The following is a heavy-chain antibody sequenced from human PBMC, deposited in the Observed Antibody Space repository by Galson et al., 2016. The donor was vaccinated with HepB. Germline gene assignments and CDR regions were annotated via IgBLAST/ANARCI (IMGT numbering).Heavy chain of an antibody. Sequence: SLRLSCAASGFTFTSYAMNWVRQAPGKGLEWVSVISGGGDGIYYADSVKGRFTISRDNSKNTLYLQMSSLRADDTAVYYCAKGLMQYFDSWGQGTLVTVSA. D-gene: IGHD2-8*01. CDR3: AKGLMQYFDS. CDR1: GFTFTSYA. J-gene: IGHJ4*02. CDR2: ISGGGDGI. V-gene: IGHV3-23*01.